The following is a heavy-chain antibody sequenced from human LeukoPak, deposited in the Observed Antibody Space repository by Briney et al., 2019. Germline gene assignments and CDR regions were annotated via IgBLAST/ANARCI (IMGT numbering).Heavy chain of an antibody. CDR3: TRGTGWLTTD. Sequence: SETLSLTCIVSSGSFTSSYWSWFRQPPGKGLEWIGYMYCDGRTNYNPSLKSRVTISIDTSKNQFSLKLTSVTTADTAVYYCTRGTGWLTTDWGQGTLVTVSS. J-gene: IGHJ4*02. CDR2: MYCDGRT. V-gene: IGHV4-59*01. D-gene: IGHD5-12*01. CDR1: SGSFTSSY.